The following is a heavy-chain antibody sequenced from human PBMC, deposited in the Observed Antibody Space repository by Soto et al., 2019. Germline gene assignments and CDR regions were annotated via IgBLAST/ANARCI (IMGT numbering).Heavy chain of an antibody. D-gene: IGHD4-4*01. CDR2: IYYSGST. J-gene: IGHJ4*02. CDR1: GGSISSGGYY. V-gene: IGHV4-31*03. Sequence: SETLSLTCTVSGGSISSGGYYWSWIRQHPGKGLEWIGYIYYSGSTYYNPSLKSRVTISVDTSKNQFSLKLSSVTAADTAVYYCARGKPQYYFDYWGQGTLVTVSS. CDR3: ARGKPQYYFDY.